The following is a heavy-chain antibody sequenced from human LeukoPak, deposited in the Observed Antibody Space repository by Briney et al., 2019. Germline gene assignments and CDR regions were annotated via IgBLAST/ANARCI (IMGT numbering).Heavy chain of an antibody. Sequence: SETLSLTCTVSGGSISSSNYYWGWIRQPPGKGLEWIGSIYYSGSTYYNPSLKSRVTISVDTSKNQFSLKLSSVTAADTAVYYCARGPRAYCGGDCYPLDYWGQGTLVTVSS. CDR1: GGSISSSNYY. D-gene: IGHD2-21*02. CDR3: ARGPRAYCGGDCYPLDY. J-gene: IGHJ4*02. CDR2: IYYSGST. V-gene: IGHV4-39*07.